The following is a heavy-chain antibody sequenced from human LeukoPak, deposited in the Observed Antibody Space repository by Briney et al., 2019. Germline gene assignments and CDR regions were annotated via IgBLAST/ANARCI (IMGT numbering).Heavy chain of an antibody. Sequence: PSETLSLTCTVSGGSISSYYWSWIRQPPGKGLEWIGYIYYSGSTYYNPSLKSRVTISVDTSKNQFSLKLSSVTAADTAVYYCAAEYSSSSGVWNYWGQGTLVTVSS. D-gene: IGHD6-6*01. J-gene: IGHJ4*02. CDR1: GGSISSYY. CDR2: IYYSGST. CDR3: AAEYSSSSGVWNY. V-gene: IGHV4-59*04.